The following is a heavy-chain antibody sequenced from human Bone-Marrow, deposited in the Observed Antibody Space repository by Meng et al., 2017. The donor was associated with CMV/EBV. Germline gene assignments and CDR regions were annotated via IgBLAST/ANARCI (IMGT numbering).Heavy chain of an antibody. CDR1: GYTFTSYY. J-gene: IGHJ4*02. D-gene: IGHD3-3*01. CDR2: INPSGGST. V-gene: IGHV1-46*01. CDR3: AREGTGVVIDY. Sequence: ASVKVSCKASGYTFTSYYMHWVRQAPGQGLEWMGIINPSGGSTSYAQKFQGRVTMTRDTSTSTVYMELRSLRSDDTAVYYCAREGTGVVIDYWGQGTLVTVSS.